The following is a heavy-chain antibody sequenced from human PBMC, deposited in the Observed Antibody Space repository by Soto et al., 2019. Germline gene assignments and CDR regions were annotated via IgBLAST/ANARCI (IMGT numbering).Heavy chain of an antibody. J-gene: IGHJ5*02. D-gene: IGHD3-22*01. CDR2: IIPIFGTA. CDR1: GGTFSSYA. CDR3: ANRWGDYYDSSGYYPNWFDP. V-gene: IGHV1-69*13. Sequence: ASVKVSCKASGGTFSSYAISWVRQAPGQGLEWMGGIIPIFGTANYAQKFQGRVTITADESTSTAYMELSSLRSEDTAVYYCANRWGDYYDSSGYYPNWFDPWGQGTLVTVSS.